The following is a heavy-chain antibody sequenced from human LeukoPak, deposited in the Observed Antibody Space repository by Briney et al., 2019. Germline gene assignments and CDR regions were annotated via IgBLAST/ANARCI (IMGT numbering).Heavy chain of an antibody. CDR1: SDSISNYY. CDR3: ARHHYDSTHDAFDI. D-gene: IGHD3-22*01. Sequence: SETLSLTCTVSSDSISNYYWSWIRQPPGKGLEWFAYIYYTGSANYNPSLKSRVTISVDTSKNQFSLKLNSVAAADTAVYYCARHHYDSTHDAFDIWGQGTMVTVSS. CDR2: IYYTGSA. J-gene: IGHJ3*02. V-gene: IGHV4-59*13.